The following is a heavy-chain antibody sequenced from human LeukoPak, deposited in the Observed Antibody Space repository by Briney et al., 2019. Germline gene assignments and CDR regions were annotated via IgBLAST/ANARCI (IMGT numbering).Heavy chain of an antibody. V-gene: IGHV3-66*02. CDR1: GFTVSSNY. J-gene: IGHJ4*02. Sequence: GGSLRLSCAASGFTVSSNYMNWVRQAPGKGLDWVSIIYSGGDTYYADSVKGRFTISRDNSKNTPYLQMNSLRAEDTAVYYCTRGPGSTWYSDYWGQGTLVTVSS. CDR3: TRGPGSTWYSDY. D-gene: IGHD6-13*01. CDR2: IYSGGDT.